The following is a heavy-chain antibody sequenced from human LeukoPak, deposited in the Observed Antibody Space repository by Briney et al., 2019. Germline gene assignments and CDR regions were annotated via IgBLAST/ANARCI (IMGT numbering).Heavy chain of an antibody. CDR2: INHSGST. J-gene: IGHJ4*02. CDR1: GGSFSGYY. V-gene: IGHV4-34*01. D-gene: IGHD4-17*01. Sequence: SETLSLTCAVYGGSFSGYYWSWIRQPPGKGLEWIGEINHSGSTNYNPSLKSRVTISVDTSKNQFSLKVSSVTAADTAVYYCARSDYGDYEGQYYFDYWGQGTLSPSPQ. CDR3: ARSDYGDYEGQYYFDY.